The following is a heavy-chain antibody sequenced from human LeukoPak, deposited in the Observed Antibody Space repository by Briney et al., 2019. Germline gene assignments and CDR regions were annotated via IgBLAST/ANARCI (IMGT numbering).Heavy chain of an antibody. D-gene: IGHD1-26*01. CDR1: GFTFSSYA. CDR3: VRSEWELNLYFDY. V-gene: IGHV3-64*01. Sequence: GGSLRLSCAASGFTFSSYAMHWVRQAPGKGLEYVSAISSNGGSTYYANSVKGRFTISRDNSKNTLYLQMGSLRAEDMAVYYCVRSEWELNLYFDYWGQGTLVTVSS. J-gene: IGHJ4*02. CDR2: ISSNGGST.